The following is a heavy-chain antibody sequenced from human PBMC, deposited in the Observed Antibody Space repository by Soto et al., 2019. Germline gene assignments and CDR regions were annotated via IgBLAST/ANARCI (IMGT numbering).Heavy chain of an antibody. CDR3: ARRGYYYGSGSHNGYYYMDV. CDR2: IWYDGSNK. Sequence: ESGGGVVQPGRSLRLSCAASGFTFSSYGMHWVRQAPGKGLEWVAVIWYDGSNKYYADSVKGRFTISRDNSKNTPYLQMNSLRAEDTAVYYCARRGYYYGSGSHNGYYYMDVWGKGTTVTVSS. D-gene: IGHD3-10*01. J-gene: IGHJ6*03. V-gene: IGHV3-33*01. CDR1: GFTFSSYG.